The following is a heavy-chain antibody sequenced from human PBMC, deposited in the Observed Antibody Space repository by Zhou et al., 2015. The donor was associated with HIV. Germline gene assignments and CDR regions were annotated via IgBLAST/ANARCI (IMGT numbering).Heavy chain of an antibody. J-gene: IGHJ4*02. CDR1: GYAFTYYA. CDR3: ATDDIGGYHSFNY. V-gene: IGHV1-18*01. Sequence: QVQLVQSGAEVKMPGSSVKVSCKTSGYAFTYYAISWVRQAPGQGLEWMGWINADNGKTNYAQKFQGRVTLTTDRSTRTAYMELRTLRSDDAAIYYCATDDIGGYHSFNYWGQGTLVSVSS. D-gene: IGHD3-22*01. CDR2: INADNGKT.